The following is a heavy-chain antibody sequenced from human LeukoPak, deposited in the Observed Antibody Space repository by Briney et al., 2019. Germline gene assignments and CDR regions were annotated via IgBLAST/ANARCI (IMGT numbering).Heavy chain of an antibody. V-gene: IGHV4-4*07. CDR3: ARVSGNNWFDP. CDR1: GGSISSYY. J-gene: IGHJ5*02. CDR2: INTSGST. D-gene: IGHD2-15*01. Sequence: SETLSLTCSVSGGSISSYYWSWIRQPAGKGLEWIGRINTSGSTKYNPSLKSRVTMSVDSSKNQFSLNLSSVTAADTAVYYCARVSGNNWFDPWGQGTLVTVSS.